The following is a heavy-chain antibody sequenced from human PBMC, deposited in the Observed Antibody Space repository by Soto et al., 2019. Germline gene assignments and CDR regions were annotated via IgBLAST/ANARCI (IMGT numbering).Heavy chain of an antibody. CDR3: AKGGGSARDFDY. Sequence: GGSLRLSCTGSGFTFGNYGMHWVRQAPGKGLEWVASTSYDGNNKYYADSLKGRFTISRDNSKKMVYLQMTSLGPEDTAVYYCAKGGGSARDFDYWGQGALVTVSS. D-gene: IGHD1-26*01. J-gene: IGHJ4*02. CDR1: GFTFGNYG. CDR2: TSYDGNNK. V-gene: IGHV3-30*18.